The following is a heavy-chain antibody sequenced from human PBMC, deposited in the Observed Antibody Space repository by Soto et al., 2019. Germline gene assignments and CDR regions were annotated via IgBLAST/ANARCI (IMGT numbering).Heavy chain of an antibody. CDR1: GFTFSSYA. D-gene: IGHD3-22*01. CDR3: AKVYYYDSSGYYSGYFDY. Sequence: GGSLRLSCAASGFTFSSYAMSWVRQAPGKGLEWVSAISGSGGSTYYADSVKGRFTISRGNSKNTLYLQMNSLRAEDTAVYYCAKVYYYDSSGYYSGYFDYWGQGTLVTVSS. CDR2: ISGSGGST. V-gene: IGHV3-23*01. J-gene: IGHJ4*02.